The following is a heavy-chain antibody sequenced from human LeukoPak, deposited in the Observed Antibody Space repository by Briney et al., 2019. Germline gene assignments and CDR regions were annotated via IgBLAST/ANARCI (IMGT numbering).Heavy chain of an antibody. CDR1: GFTFSSYA. D-gene: IGHD3-10*01. V-gene: IGHV3-23*01. Sequence: QSGGSLRLSCAASGFTFSSYAMSWVRQAPGKGLEWVSAISGSGGSTYYADSVKGRFTISRDNSKSTLYLQMNSLRAEDTAVYYCAKAGEVRGVIGGFDYWGQGTLVTVSS. CDR2: ISGSGGST. J-gene: IGHJ4*02. CDR3: AKAGEVRGVIGGFDY.